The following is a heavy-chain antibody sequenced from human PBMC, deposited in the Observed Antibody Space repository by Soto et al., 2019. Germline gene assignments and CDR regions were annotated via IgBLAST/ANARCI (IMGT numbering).Heavy chain of an antibody. CDR2: INPDGNVG. Sequence: EVQLLGSGGGLVQPGGSLRLFCVGSGFTFSTYWMNWVRQAPGKGLEWVANINPDGNVGTYVDSVRGRFTTSRDNAKNSLYLQKNSLRADDTAVYFCAGWGGHDYNDWGQGIMVTVSS. D-gene: IGHD4-4*01. V-gene: IGHV3-7*03. J-gene: IGHJ4*02. CDR1: GFTFSTYW. CDR3: AGWGGHDYND.